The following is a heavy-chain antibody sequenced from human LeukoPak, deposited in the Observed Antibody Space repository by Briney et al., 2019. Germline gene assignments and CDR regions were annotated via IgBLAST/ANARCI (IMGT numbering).Heavy chain of an antibody. CDR3: SRAQVVKPADHMNWFEP. J-gene: IGHJ5*02. Sequence: PSETLSLTCSVSGGSISSCGYYWNWIRQHPGKGLVWIRYNYYSGNTYYNPSLRSRVTISLDTSKNQLSLKLSSVAAADAAVYYCSRAQVVKPADHMNWFEPWGQGTLVTVSS. D-gene: IGHD2-2*01. CDR2: NYYSGNT. V-gene: IGHV4-31*03. CDR1: GGSISSCGYY.